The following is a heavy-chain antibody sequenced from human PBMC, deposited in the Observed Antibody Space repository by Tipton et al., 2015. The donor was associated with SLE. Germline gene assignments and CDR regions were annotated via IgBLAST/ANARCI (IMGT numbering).Heavy chain of an antibody. Sequence: TLSLTCTVSGGSISSYYWSWIRQPAGKGLEWIGYIYYSGSTNYNPSLKSRVTISVDTSKNQFSLKLSSVTAADTAVYYCARGGGPPGYYYYGMDVWGQGTTVTVSS. CDR1: GGSISSYY. D-gene: IGHD3-16*01. J-gene: IGHJ6*02. CDR2: IYYSGST. CDR3: ARGGGPPGYYYYGMDV. V-gene: IGHV4-59*01.